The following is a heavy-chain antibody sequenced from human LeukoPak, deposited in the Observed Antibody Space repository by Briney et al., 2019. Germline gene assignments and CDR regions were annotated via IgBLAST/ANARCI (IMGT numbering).Heavy chain of an antibody. Sequence: IPSETLSLTCNVSGASISDYYWSWVRQSPEKGLEWIASLLYSGSTHYNPSLRSRVAISVDTSNNQFSLKLSSVTAADTAVYYCARDSFSRIVGATSGGYWGQGTLVTVSS. D-gene: IGHD1-26*01. J-gene: IGHJ4*02. CDR1: GASISDYY. CDR3: ARDSFSRIVGATSGGY. V-gene: IGHV4-59*12. CDR2: LLYSGST.